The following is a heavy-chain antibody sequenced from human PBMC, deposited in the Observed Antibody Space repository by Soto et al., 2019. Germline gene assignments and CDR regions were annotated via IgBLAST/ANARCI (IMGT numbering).Heavy chain of an antibody. J-gene: IGHJ4*02. CDR2: IYWDDDK. V-gene: IGHV2-5*02. D-gene: IGHD6-6*01. CDR1: GFSLSTSGVG. CDR3: AHNLAARPPFDY. Sequence: QITLKESGPTLVKPTQPLTLTCTFSGFSLSTSGVGVGWIRQPPGKALEWLALIYWDDDKRYSPSLKSRLTITKDTSKNQVVLTMTNMDPVDTATYYCAHNLAARPPFDYWGQGTLVTVSS.